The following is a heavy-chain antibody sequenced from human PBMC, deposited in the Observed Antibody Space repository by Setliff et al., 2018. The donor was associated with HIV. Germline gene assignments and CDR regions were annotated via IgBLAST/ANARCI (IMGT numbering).Heavy chain of an antibody. Sequence: GGSLRLSCAASGFTFKFEAMSWLRQAPGKGLEWVSAITPNGDVTYYADSVEGRFTISRDNSKNTLYLQMNSLRAEDTAVYYCAKEGLRHTYYYYYYYMDVGGKGTTVTVSS. CDR2: ITPNGDVT. CDR3: AKEGLRHTYYYYYYYMDV. CDR1: GFTFKFEA. J-gene: IGHJ6*03. V-gene: IGHV3-23*01. D-gene: IGHD5-12*01.